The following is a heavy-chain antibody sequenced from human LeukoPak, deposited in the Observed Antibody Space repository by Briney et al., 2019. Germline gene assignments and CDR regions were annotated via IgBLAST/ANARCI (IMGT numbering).Heavy chain of an antibody. Sequence: PSQTLSLTCTVSGGSISSGDYYWSWIRQPPEKGLEWIGYIYYSGSTYYNPSLKSRVTISVDTSKNQFSLKLSSVTAADTAVYYCARKITYYYDSSGANFDYWGQGTLVTVSS. J-gene: IGHJ4*02. CDR2: IYYSGST. CDR3: ARKITYYYDSSGANFDY. CDR1: GGSISSGDYY. D-gene: IGHD3-22*01. V-gene: IGHV4-30-4*08.